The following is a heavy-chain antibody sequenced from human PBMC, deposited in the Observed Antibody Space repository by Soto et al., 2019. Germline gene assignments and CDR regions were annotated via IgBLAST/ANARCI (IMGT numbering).Heavy chain of an antibody. CDR1: GLTFSSYA. V-gene: IGHV3-23*01. Sequence: EVQLLESGGGLVQPGGSLRLSCAAPGLTFSSYAMSWVRQAQGKGLDWVSAISGSGVTTYYADSVKGRFTFSRDNSKNTLYLQMNSLRAEDTAVYYCAKTANGWFSAFDIWGQGTMVTVSS. CDR2: ISGSGVTT. D-gene: IGHD6-19*01. CDR3: AKTANGWFSAFDI. J-gene: IGHJ3*02.